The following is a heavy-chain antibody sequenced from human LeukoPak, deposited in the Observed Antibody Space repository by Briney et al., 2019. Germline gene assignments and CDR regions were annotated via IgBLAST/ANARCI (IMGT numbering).Heavy chain of an antibody. D-gene: IGHD3-10*01. CDR1: GGSISSYY. CDR2: IYYSGST. J-gene: IGHJ4*02. Sequence: PSETLSLTCTVSGGSISSYYWSWIRQPPGKGLEWIGYIYYSGSTYYNPSLKSRVTISVDTSKNQFSLKPSSVTAADTAVYYCARRGPTMVRGVIAFDYWGQGTLVTVSS. V-gene: IGHV4-59*08. CDR3: ARRGPTMVRGVIAFDY.